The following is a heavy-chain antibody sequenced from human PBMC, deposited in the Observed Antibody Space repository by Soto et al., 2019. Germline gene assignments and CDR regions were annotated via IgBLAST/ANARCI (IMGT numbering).Heavy chain of an antibody. CDR3: ARGDSSGYSDY. Sequence: GASVKVSCKASGYTFSVYYIHWVRQAPGQGLEWMGIINPTAGSTDYAQNFQGRVTMTRGTSASTVYMQMSSLTSEDAAVYYCARGDSSGYSDYWGQGTLVTVSS. V-gene: IGHV1-46*01. CDR1: GYTFSVYY. CDR2: INPTAGST. J-gene: IGHJ4*02. D-gene: IGHD3-22*01.